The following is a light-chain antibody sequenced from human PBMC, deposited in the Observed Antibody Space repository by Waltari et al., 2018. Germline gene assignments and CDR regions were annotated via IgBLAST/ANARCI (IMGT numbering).Light chain of an antibody. Sequence: SYVLTQPPSVSVAPGETARIPCGGDNIGSYSVHWYQQKPRQAPVLVIFYDSDRPPGIPARFSGSNSGNTATLTITSVEAGDEARYYCQVWHPDIDPGVFGTGTEVTVL. V-gene: IGLV3-21*04. J-gene: IGLJ1*01. CDR2: YDS. CDR3: QVWHPDIDPGV. CDR1: NIGSYS.